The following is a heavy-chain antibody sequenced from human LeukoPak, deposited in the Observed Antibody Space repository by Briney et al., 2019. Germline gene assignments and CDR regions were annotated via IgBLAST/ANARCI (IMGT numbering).Heavy chain of an antibody. Sequence: SQTLSPTCAISGDSVSSNSAAWNWIRQSPSRGLEWLGRTYYRSKWYNDYAVSVKSRITINPDTSKNQFSLQLNSVTPEDTAVYYCARESTTVRGPAYELYYYYGMDVWGQGTTVTVSS. J-gene: IGHJ6*02. V-gene: IGHV6-1*01. D-gene: IGHD4-17*01. CDR2: TYYRSKWYN. CDR3: ARESTTVRGPAYELYYYYGMDV. CDR1: GDSVSSNSAA.